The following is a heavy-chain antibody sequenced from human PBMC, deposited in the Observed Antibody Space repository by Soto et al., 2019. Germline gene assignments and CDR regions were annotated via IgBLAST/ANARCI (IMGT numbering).Heavy chain of an antibody. CDR1: GGSISSYY. J-gene: IGHJ6*02. V-gene: IGHV4-59*01. Sequence: QVQLQESGPGLVKPSETLSLTCTVSGGSISSYYWSWIRQPPGKGLEWIGYIYYSGSTNYNPSLTSRVTISVDTSKNQFSLKLSSVTAADTAVYYCARAAYYYDSSGYGLGDYYYYGMDVWGQGTTVTVSS. CDR3: ARAAYYYDSSGYGLGDYYYYGMDV. D-gene: IGHD3-22*01. CDR2: IYYSGST.